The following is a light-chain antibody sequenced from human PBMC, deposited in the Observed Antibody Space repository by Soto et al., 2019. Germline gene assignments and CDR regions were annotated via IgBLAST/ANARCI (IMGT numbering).Light chain of an antibody. Sequence: AIHLTQSPSSLSAYVGDLFTISCRASQGISTLFAWYQQKPGKAPKLLIYDASTLESGVPSRFSGSGSGADCTLTSSSLQPEDFATYYCQQFYDYPLTFGGGTKVDIK. CDR3: QQFYDYPLT. J-gene: IGKJ4*01. CDR1: QGISTL. V-gene: IGKV1D-13*01. CDR2: DAS.